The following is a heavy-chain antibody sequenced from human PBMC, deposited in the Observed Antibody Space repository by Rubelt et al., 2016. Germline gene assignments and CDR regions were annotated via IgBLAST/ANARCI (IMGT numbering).Heavy chain of an antibody. D-gene: IGHD5-12*01. CDR1: GFTFTSSA. Sequence: QMQLVQSGPEVKKPGTSVKVSCKASGFTFTSSAVQWVRQARGQRLEGIGWIVVGSGNTNYAQEFQERGTITRDMSTSTAYMELSSLRSEDTAVYYCAADSGYGPSMDVWGQGTTVTVSS. CDR2: IVVGSGNT. CDR3: AADSGYGPSMDV. J-gene: IGHJ6*02. V-gene: IGHV1-58*01.